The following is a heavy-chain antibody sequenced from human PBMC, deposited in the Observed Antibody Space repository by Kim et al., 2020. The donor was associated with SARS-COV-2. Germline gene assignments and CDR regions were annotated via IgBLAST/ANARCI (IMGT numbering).Heavy chain of an antibody. V-gene: IGHV3-23*01. Sequence: GGSLRLSCAASGFTFRTYAMNWVRQAPGKGLEWVASITGGGGAIFYADSVQGRFTISRDNSKNTVYLQMNSLRVEDTAVYYCMKERAYWYFDLWGRGTLVTVSS. CDR3: MKERAYWYFDL. J-gene: IGHJ2*01. CDR1: GFTFRTYA. CDR2: ITGGGGAI.